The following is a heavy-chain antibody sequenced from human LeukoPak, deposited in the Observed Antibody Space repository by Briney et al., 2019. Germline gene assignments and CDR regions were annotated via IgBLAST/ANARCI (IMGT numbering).Heavy chain of an antibody. Sequence: GGSLRLSCAASGFNLRRYGMHGVRQAPGSGLEWVAFIRYDGNNEDYVDFVKGRFTISRDNSRNTLYLQMDSLRVDDTALYYCVKDAYSGDFGEYFHHWGQGTLVTASS. CDR3: VKDAYSGDFGEYFHH. CDR1: GFNLRRYG. CDR2: IRYDGNNE. J-gene: IGHJ1*01. D-gene: IGHD4-17*01. V-gene: IGHV3-30*02.